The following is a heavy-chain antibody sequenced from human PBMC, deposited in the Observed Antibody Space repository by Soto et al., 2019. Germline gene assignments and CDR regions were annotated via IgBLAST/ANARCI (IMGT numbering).Heavy chain of an antibody. CDR1: GGTFSSYA. Sequence: SVKVSCKASGGTFSSYAISWLLQAPGQGLEWMGGIIPIFGTANYAQKFQGRVTITADESTSTAYMELSSLRSEDTAVYYCATLTYYYDSSGYSDYWGQGTLVTVSS. D-gene: IGHD3-22*01. CDR3: ATLTYYYDSSGYSDY. CDR2: IIPIFGTA. J-gene: IGHJ4*02. V-gene: IGHV1-69*13.